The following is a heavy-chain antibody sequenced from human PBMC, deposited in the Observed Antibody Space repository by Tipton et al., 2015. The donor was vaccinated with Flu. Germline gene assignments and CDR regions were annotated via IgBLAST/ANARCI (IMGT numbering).Heavy chain of an antibody. CDR1: GGSISSSSYY. J-gene: IGHJ4*02. V-gene: IGHV4-39*07. Sequence: LSLTCTVSGGSISSSSYYWGWIRQPPGKGLEWIGSIYYSGSTYYNPSLKSRVTISVDTSKNQFSLKLSSVTAADTAVYYCARALYSGSYYYDWGQGTLVTVSS. CDR3: ARALYSGSYYYD. CDR2: IYYSGST. D-gene: IGHD1-26*01.